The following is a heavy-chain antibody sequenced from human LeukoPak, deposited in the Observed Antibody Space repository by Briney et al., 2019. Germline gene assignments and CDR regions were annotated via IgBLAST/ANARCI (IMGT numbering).Heavy chain of an antibody. CDR2: FRSRAYGGTI. J-gene: IGHJ6*02. D-gene: IGHD2-21*01. Sequence: PGGSLRLSCTASGFIFSDYAISWVRQAPGKGLEWVGFFRSRAYGGTIEYAASVKGRFTVSRDDSKSIAYLQMNSLKTEDTAVYYCSRDGHTGMDVWGQGTTVTVSS. CDR3: SRDGHTGMDV. CDR1: GFIFSDYA. V-gene: IGHV3-49*04.